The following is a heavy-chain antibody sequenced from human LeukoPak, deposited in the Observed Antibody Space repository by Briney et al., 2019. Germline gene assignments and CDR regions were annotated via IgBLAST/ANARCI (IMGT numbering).Heavy chain of an antibody. CDR3: AKDPYSYGSYFDY. D-gene: IGHD5-18*01. CDR2: IWYDGRDK. J-gene: IGHJ4*02. CDR1: GFTFSGCG. V-gene: IGHV3-30*02. Sequence: PGGSLRLSCAASGFTFSGCGMHWVRQAPGKGLEWVAFIWYDGRDKYYVDSVKGRFTTSRDNSKNTLYLQMNSLRAEDTAMYYCAKDPYSYGSYFDYWGQGTLVTVSS.